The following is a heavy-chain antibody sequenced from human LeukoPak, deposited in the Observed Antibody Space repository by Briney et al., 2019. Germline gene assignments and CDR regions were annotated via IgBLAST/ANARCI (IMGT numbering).Heavy chain of an antibody. CDR1: GYTFTSYY. V-gene: IGHV1-46*01. J-gene: IGHJ5*02. CDR3: ARGLGIGWFDP. D-gene: IGHD7-27*01. Sequence: SVKVSCKASGYTFTSYYMHWVRQAPGQGLEWMGIINPSGVSTIYAQIFQGRVTMTRDTSTSTVYMALSSLRSEDTAVYYCARGLGIGWFDPWGQGTLVTVSS. CDR2: INPSGVST.